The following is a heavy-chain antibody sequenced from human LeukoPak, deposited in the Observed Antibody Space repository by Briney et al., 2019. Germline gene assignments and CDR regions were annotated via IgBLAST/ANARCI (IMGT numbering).Heavy chain of an antibody. J-gene: IGHJ3*02. Sequence: AGGSLRLSCAASGFTFSSYGMSWVRQAPGKRLEWVSAISGSGGSTYYADSVKGRFTISRDNFKNTLYLQMNSLRAEDTAVYYCAKGRTYYYDSSGYPDAFDIWGQGTMVTVSS. V-gene: IGHV3-23*01. CDR2: ISGSGGST. D-gene: IGHD3-22*01. CDR3: AKGRTYYYDSSGYPDAFDI. CDR1: GFTFSSYG.